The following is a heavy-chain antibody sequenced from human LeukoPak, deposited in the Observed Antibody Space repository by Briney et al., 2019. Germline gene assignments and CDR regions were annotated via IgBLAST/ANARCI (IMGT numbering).Heavy chain of an antibody. CDR1: GYTFTGYY. CDR3: AREPMVRDFNWFDP. Sequence: ASVKVSCKASGYTFTGYYLHWGRQAAGQGLEWMGRINPNTGGTNHAKKFQGRVTMTRDTSISTAYMELSGLTSDDTAVYYCAREPMVRDFNWFDPWGQGILVTVSS. J-gene: IGHJ5*02. CDR2: INPNTGGT. D-gene: IGHD3-10*01. V-gene: IGHV1-2*06.